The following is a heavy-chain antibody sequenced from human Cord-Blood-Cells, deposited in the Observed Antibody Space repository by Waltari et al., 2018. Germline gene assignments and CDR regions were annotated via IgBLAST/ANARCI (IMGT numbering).Heavy chain of an antibody. CDR1: GGTFSRHA. V-gene: IGHV1-69*06. CDR2: SSPIFGKA. J-gene: IGHJ4*02. Sequence: QVQLVQSGAEVKKPGSSVKVYCKASGGTFSRHALSWVRQARGQGLEWMGGSSPIFGKANYAQKFQGRVTMTAGKTTSTAYMEVSRRGSEETGVYYCARGGYYDFWSGYPLLDYWGQGTLVTVSS. CDR3: ARGGYYDFWSGYPLLDY. D-gene: IGHD3-3*01.